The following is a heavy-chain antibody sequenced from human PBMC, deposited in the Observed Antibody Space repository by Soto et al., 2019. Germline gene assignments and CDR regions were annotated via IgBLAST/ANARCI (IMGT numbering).Heavy chain of an antibody. CDR1: GFTFSSYA. D-gene: IGHD3-16*01. CDR2: ISYDGSNT. J-gene: IGHJ4*02. V-gene: IGHV3-30-3*01. CDR3: ARDGALGFDY. Sequence: LRLSCAASGFTFSSYAMHWVRQAPGKGLEWVAVISYDGSNTYNTDSVKGRFTISRDNSKNTLYLQMNSLRAEDTAVYYCARDGALGFDYWGQGTLVTVSS.